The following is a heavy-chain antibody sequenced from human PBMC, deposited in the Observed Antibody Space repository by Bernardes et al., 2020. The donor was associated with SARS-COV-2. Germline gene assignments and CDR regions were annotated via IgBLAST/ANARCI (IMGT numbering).Heavy chain of an antibody. CDR1: GFTFSRYA. J-gene: IGHJ6*02. V-gene: IGHV3-64*02. CDR2: ISSDGGST. Sequence: LTLRTYGFTFSRYAMHWVRRAPGRGLEYVSTISSDGGSTSYADSVKGRFTISRDNFKNTLYLQMGSLRVEDMAVYYCARSLAPGRGPTDSYYGVDVGGHGTTVTVSS. CDR3: ARSLAPGRGPTDSYYGVDV. D-gene: IGHD1-26*01.